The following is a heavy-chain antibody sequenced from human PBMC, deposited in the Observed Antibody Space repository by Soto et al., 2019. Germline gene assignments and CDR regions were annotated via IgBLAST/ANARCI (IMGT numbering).Heavy chain of an antibody. Sequence: GGSLRLSCAASGFTFSSYAISWVRQAPGKGLEWVSAISGSGGSTHYADSVKGRFTISRDNSKNTLHLQMNSLRAEDTAVYYCAKDGGWLQSKGQFDYWGQGTLVTVSS. D-gene: IGHD5-12*01. CDR1: GFTFSSYA. J-gene: IGHJ4*02. CDR3: AKDGGWLQSKGQFDY. CDR2: ISGSGGST. V-gene: IGHV3-23*01.